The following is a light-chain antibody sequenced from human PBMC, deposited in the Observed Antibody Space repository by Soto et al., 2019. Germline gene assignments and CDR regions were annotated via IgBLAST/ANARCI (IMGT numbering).Light chain of an antibody. V-gene: IGKV3-20*01. CDR1: QSVSSN. Sequence: EIMMTQSAATLSVSPGERATLSWRASQSVSSNLAWYQQKPGQAPRLLVYGASSRATGIPDRFSGSGSGTDFTLTISRLEPEDFAVYYCQQYGSSGTFGQGTKVDIK. J-gene: IGKJ1*01. CDR2: GAS. CDR3: QQYGSSGT.